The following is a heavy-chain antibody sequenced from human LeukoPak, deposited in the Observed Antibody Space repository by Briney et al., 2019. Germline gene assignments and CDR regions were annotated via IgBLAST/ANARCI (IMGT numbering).Heavy chain of an antibody. CDR2: INPNSGGT. Sequence: ASVKVSCKASGYTFTGYYMHWVRQAPGQGLEWMGWINPNSGGTNYAQKFQGRVTMTRDTSISTAYMELSRLRSDDTAVYYCARVGSHYDFWSGYQNYYYYYMDVWGKGTTVTVSS. CDR1: GYTFTGYY. J-gene: IGHJ6*03. CDR3: ARVGSHYDFWSGYQNYYYYYMDV. V-gene: IGHV1-2*02. D-gene: IGHD3-3*01.